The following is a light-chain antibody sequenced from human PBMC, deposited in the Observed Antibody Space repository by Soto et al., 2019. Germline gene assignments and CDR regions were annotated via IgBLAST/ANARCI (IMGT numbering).Light chain of an antibody. V-gene: IGLV2-11*01. J-gene: IGLJ3*02. CDR3: CSYAGSYTLV. CDR1: SSDVGGYNY. CDR2: DVS. Sequence: QSALTQPRSVSESPGQSVTISCTGTSSDVGGYNYVSWYQHHPGKAPKLMIFDVSKRPSGVPDRFSGSKSGYTASLTISGLQAEDEADYYCCSYAGSYTLVFGGGTKLTVL.